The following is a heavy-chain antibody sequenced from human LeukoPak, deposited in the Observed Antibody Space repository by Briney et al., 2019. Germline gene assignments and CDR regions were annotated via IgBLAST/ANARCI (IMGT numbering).Heavy chain of an antibody. CDR2: IIPILAIA. D-gene: IGHD2-21*02. CDR3: ARGPSDCGGDCYSDY. J-gene: IGHJ4*02. Sequence: SVKVSCKASGGTFSSYAINWVRQAPGQGLEWMGRIIPILAIANNAQKFQGRVTFTADKSTNTAYMELSSLRSEDTAVYYCARGPSDCGGDCYSDYWGQGTLVTVSS. CDR1: GGTFSSYA. V-gene: IGHV1-69*04.